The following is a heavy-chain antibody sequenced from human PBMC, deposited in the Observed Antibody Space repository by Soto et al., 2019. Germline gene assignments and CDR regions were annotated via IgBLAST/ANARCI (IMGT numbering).Heavy chain of an antibody. CDR3: ASSRQWLVDAFDI. D-gene: IGHD6-19*01. CDR1: GFTFSSYW. V-gene: IGHV3-7*01. CDR2: IKQDGSEK. Sequence: GGSLRLSCVASGFTFSSYWMSWVRQAPGKGLEWVANIKQDGSEKYYVDSVKGRFTISRDNAKNSLYLQMNSLRAEDTAVYYCASSRQWLVDAFDIWGQGTMVTVSS. J-gene: IGHJ3*02.